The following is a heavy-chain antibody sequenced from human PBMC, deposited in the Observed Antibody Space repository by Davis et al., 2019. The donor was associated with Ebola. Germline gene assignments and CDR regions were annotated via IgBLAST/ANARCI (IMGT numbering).Heavy chain of an antibody. J-gene: IGHJ5*02. D-gene: IGHD3-16*01. CDR2: ISHDGRQE. V-gene: IGHV3-30*04. CDR1: GFSFNSYA. CDR3: SKAGGKQVTTHNWFDT. Sequence: PGGSLRLSCAASGFSFNSYAMHWVRQGPGKGLEWVALISHDGRQEYYADSVKGRFTISRDNSKDTLYLQMNSLRAEDTSVYYCSKAGGKQVTTHNWFDTWGRGTLVTVSS.